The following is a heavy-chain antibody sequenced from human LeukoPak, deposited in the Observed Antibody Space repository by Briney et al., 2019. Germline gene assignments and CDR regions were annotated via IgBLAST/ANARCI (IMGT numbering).Heavy chain of an antibody. J-gene: IGHJ4*02. CDR3: ARVIAYCGGDCYSSFDY. CDR1: GFTFNNYG. CDR2: IRLDGTNQ. V-gene: IGHV3-30*02. D-gene: IGHD2-21*02. Sequence: PGGSLRLSCAASGFTFNNYGMHWVRQAPGKGLEWVSFIRLDGTNQYYSDSVKGRFTISRDNSRNTLYLQMSSLRAEDTAVYYCARVIAYCGGDCYSSFDYWGQGTLVTVSS.